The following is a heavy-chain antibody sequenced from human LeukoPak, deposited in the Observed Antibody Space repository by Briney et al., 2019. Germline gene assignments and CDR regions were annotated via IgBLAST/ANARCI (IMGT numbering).Heavy chain of an antibody. CDR3: ARDSRWLGTYYYYGMDV. D-gene: IGHD6-19*01. Sequence: SETLSLTCTVPGGSISSYYWSWIRQPAGKGLEWIGRIYTSGSTNYNPSLKSRVTMSVDTSKNQFSLKLSSVTAADTAVYYCARDSRWLGTYYYYGMDVWGQGTTVTVSS. CDR1: GGSISSYY. J-gene: IGHJ6*02. V-gene: IGHV4-4*07. CDR2: IYTSGST.